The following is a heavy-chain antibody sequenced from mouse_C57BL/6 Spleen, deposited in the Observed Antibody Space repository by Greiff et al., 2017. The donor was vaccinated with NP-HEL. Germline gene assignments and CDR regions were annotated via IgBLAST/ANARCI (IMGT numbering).Heavy chain of an antibody. CDR3: ARVTTVVPLMDY. D-gene: IGHD1-1*01. CDR2: IYPGDGDT. J-gene: IGHJ4*01. CDR1: GYAFSSYW. Sequence: QVQLKESGAELVKPGASVKISCKASGYAFSSYWMNWVKQRPGKGLEWIGQIYPGDGDTNYNGKFKGKATLTADKSSSTAYMQLSSLTSEDSAVYFCARVTTVVPLMDYWGQGTSVTVSS. V-gene: IGHV1-80*01.